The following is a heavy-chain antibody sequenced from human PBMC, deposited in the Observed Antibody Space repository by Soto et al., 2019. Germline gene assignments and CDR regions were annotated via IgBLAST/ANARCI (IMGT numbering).Heavy chain of an antibody. D-gene: IGHD6-13*01. V-gene: IGHV3-30-3*01. J-gene: IGHJ4*02. CDR3: ARDRFGSSWYYFDY. CDR1: VFTFSIYG. CDR2: ISYDGSNK. Sequence: WGALRVACASSVFTFSIYGMDWVRQAPGKGLDWVAVISYDGSNKYYADSVKGRFTISRDNSKNTLYLQMNSLRAEDTAVYYRARDRFGSSWYYFDYWGQGTLVTVSS.